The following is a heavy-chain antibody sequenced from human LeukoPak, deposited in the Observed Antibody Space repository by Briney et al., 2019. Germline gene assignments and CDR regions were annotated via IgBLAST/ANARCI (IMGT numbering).Heavy chain of an antibody. J-gene: IGHJ4*02. V-gene: IGHV4-39*01. CDR3: ARRVNYYGSGITD. D-gene: IGHD3-10*01. CDR2: IYYSGST. Sequence: SETLSLTCTVSGGSISNYYWGWIRQPPGKGLEWIGSIYYSGSTYYNPSLKSRVTISVDTSKNQFSLKLSSVTAADTAVYYCARRVNYYGSGITDWGQGTLVTVSA. CDR1: GGSISNYY.